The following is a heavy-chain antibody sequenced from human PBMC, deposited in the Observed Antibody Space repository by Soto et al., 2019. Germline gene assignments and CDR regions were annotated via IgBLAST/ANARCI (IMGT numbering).Heavy chain of an antibody. CDR2: IXXSXXX. CDR3: ARGLPAGTYAFDI. Sequence: SETLSLTCAVYGGSFSGYYWSWIRQPPGIGLXWTXXIXXSXXXXXNXXLKSRVTISVDTSKNQFSLKLSSVTAADTAVYYCARGLPAGTYAFDIWGQGTMVNVSS. J-gene: IGHJ3*02. D-gene: IGHD6-13*01. V-gene: IGHV4-34*01. CDR1: GGSFSGYY.